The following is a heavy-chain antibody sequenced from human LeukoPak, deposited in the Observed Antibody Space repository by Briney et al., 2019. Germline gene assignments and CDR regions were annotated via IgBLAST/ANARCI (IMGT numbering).Heavy chain of an antibody. D-gene: IGHD5-12*01. V-gene: IGHV3-30-3*01. CDR1: GFTFSSYA. J-gene: IGHJ4*02. Sequence: GGSLRLSCAASGFTFSSYAMHWVRQAPGKGLEWVAVISYDGSNKYYADSVKGRFTISRDNSKNTLYLQINSLRAEDTAVYYCARGRLLLDYWGQGTLVTVSS. CDR3: ARGRLLLDY. CDR2: ISYDGSNK.